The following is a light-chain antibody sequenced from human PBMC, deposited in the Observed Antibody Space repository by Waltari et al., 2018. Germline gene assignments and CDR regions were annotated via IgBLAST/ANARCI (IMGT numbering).Light chain of an antibody. Sequence: QSVLTQPPSASETPGQRVTISCSGCNSNLGSNNLSWYQQHPGTAPKLLINRNNQRPSGVPDRCSASKSGTSASLAIDGLRSEDEAIYYCASWDDSHYVFGPGTQVTVL. CDR3: ASWDDSHYV. CDR1: NSNLGSNN. J-gene: IGLJ1*01. CDR2: RNN. V-gene: IGLV1-47*01.